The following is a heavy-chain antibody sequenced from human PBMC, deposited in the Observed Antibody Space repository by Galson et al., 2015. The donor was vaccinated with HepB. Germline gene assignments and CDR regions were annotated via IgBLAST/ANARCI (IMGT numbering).Heavy chain of an antibody. V-gene: IGHV3-74*01. CDR1: GFTFSSYW. CDR3: ARVVVVTATLTPFDL. D-gene: IGHD2-21*02. J-gene: IGHJ2*01. CDR2: INSDGSST. Sequence: SLRLSCAASGFTFSSYWMHWVRQAPGKGLVWVSRINSDGSSTSYADSVKGRFAISRDNAKNTLYLQMNSLRAEDTAVYYCARVVVVTATLTPFDLWGRGTLVTVSS.